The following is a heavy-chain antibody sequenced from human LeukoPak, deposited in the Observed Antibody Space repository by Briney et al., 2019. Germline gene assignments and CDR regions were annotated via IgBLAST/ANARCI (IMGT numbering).Heavy chain of an antibody. V-gene: IGHV6-1*01. Sequence: SQTLSLTCAISGDSVSSNSAAWNWIRQSPSRGLEWLGRTYYRSKWYNDYAVSVKSRITINPDTSKNQFSLQLNSVTPEDTAVYYCPGETGTTWYYDYGMDVWGQGTTVTVSS. CDR1: GDSVSSNSAA. J-gene: IGHJ6*02. CDR2: TYYRSKWYN. D-gene: IGHD1-14*01. CDR3: PGETGTTWYYDYGMDV.